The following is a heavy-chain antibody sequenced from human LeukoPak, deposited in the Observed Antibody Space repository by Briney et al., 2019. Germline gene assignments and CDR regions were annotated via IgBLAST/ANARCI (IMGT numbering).Heavy chain of an antibody. CDR3: ARFLHGNSLDY. Sequence: GESLKISCKGSGDTFTDTYIAWVRHVAGKGLEWMAIIYHDGSDTRYSPSFEGQVTISVDHSIRTAYLQWTSLKTSDTAMYYCARFLHGNSLDYWGQGALVTLSS. CDR1: GDTFTDTY. J-gene: IGHJ4*02. D-gene: IGHD1-7*01. V-gene: IGHV5-51*01. CDR2: IYHDGSDT.